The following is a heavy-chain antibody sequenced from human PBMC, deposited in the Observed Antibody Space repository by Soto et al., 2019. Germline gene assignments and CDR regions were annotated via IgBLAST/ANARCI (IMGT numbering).Heavy chain of an antibody. Sequence: PSETLSLTCSIYSGSFSGFYWSWIRQPPGKRLEWNGEISQSGSTNYNPSLKSRVSISVDTSKNQFSLNLTSVTAADTAVYYCARAPKVSGSSQTRPDFWGQGALVTVS. CDR1: SGSFSGFY. D-gene: IGHD6-6*01. CDR3: ARAPKVSGSSQTRPDF. J-gene: IGHJ4*02. CDR2: ISQSGST. V-gene: IGHV4-34*01.